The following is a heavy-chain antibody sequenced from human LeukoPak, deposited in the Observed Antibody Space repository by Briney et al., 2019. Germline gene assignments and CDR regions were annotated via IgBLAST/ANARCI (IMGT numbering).Heavy chain of an antibody. CDR3: ARSGLTLRLGTHSKPGGMDV. J-gene: IGHJ6*02. CDR1: GYTFTSYG. Sequence: ASVKVSCKASGYTFTSYGISWVRQAPGQGLEWMGWISAYNGNTNYAQKLQGRVTMTTDTSTSTAHMELRSLRSDDTAVYYCARSGLTLRLGTHSKPGGMDVWGQGTTVTVSS. CDR2: ISAYNGNT. V-gene: IGHV1-18*01. D-gene: IGHD3-16*01.